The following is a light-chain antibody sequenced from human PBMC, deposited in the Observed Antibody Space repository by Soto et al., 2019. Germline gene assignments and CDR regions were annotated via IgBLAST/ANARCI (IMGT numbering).Light chain of an antibody. J-gene: IGKJ5*01. Sequence: DIQMTQSPSTLSASVGDRVTITCRASQSVSSWLAWYQQKPGKAPKLLIYDASSLESGVPSRFSGSGSGTDFTLTISSLQPEDVATYYCQKYNSALTFGQGTRLE. CDR3: QKYNSALT. V-gene: IGKV1-5*01. CDR1: QSVSSW. CDR2: DAS.